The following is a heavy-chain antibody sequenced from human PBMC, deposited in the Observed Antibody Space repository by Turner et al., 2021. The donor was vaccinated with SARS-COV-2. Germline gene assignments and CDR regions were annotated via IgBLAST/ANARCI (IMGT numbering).Heavy chain of an antibody. Sequence: QVQLVESGGGVVQPGRSLRLSCAASGFTFSSYGMHWVRQAPGKGLEWVALISYDGSNKYYADSVKGRFTISRDNSKNTLYLQMNSPRAEDTAVYYCAKESNFDYWGQGTLVTVSS. J-gene: IGHJ4*02. CDR2: ISYDGSNK. V-gene: IGHV3-30*18. CDR3: AKESNFDY. CDR1: GFTFSSYG.